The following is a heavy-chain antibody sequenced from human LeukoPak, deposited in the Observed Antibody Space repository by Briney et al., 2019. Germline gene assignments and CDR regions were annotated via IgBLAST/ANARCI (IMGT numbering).Heavy chain of an antibody. D-gene: IGHD6-13*01. CDR1: ASTFPLSW. CDR2: ITSDGSLT. J-gene: IGHJ4*02. CDR3: ATDWYSTPDH. V-gene: IGHV3-74*01. Sequence: PGGSLRLSCAASASTFPLSWMHWFRQAPGEGLVWVSRITSDGSLTSYADSVKGRFTISRDNAKKTLYLQMKSLRADDTAVYYCATDWYSTPDHWGQGTLVTVSS.